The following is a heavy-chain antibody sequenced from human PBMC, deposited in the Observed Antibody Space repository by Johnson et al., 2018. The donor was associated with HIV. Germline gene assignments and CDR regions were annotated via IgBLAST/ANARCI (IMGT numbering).Heavy chain of an antibody. Sequence: QVQLVESGGGLVQPGGSLTLSCAASGFSFSDYYMSWIRQAPGKGLEWISYMSSSGSTIYHAESVKGRFTISRDNAKNTLYLQMNSLRAEDTAVYYCARAGVVFSTASHDAFDIWGQGTMVTVSS. V-gene: IGHV3-11*04. CDR2: MSSSGSTI. CDR1: GFSFSDYY. CDR3: ARAGVVFSTASHDAFDI. J-gene: IGHJ3*02. D-gene: IGHD2-21*01.